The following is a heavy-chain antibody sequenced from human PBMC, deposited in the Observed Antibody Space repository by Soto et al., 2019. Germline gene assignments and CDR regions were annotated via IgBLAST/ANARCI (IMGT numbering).Heavy chain of an antibody. J-gene: IGHJ6*02. V-gene: IGHV3-21*01. CDR2: ISSSSSYI. D-gene: IGHD6-19*01. Sequence: PGGSLRLSCAASGFTFSSYSMNWVRQAPGKGLEWVSSISSSSSYIYYADSVKGRFTISRDNAKNSLYLQMNSLRAEDTAVYYCASEVGWPGIAVAGYYYGMDVWGQGTTVTVSS. CDR3: ASEVGWPGIAVAGYYYGMDV. CDR1: GFTFSSYS.